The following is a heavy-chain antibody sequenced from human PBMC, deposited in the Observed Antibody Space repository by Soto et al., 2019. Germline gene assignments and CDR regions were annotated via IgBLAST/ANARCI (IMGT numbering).Heavy chain of an antibody. D-gene: IGHD2-2*01. CDR1: GFTFSSYA. CDR2: ISYDGSNK. Sequence: GSLRLSCAASGFTFSSYAMHWVRQAPGKGLEWVAVISYDGSNKYYADSVKGRFTISRDNSKNTLYLQMNSLRAEDTAVYYCARDSSSWTTYYYYGMDVWGQGTTVTVSS. V-gene: IGHV3-30-3*01. J-gene: IGHJ6*02. CDR3: ARDSSSWTTYYYYGMDV.